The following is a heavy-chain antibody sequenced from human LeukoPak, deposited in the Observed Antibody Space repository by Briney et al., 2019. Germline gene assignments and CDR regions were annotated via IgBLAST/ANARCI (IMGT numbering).Heavy chain of an antibody. D-gene: IGHD2-15*01. CDR1: GGXFSGYY. CDR2: LNQSGIT. CDR3: ARDDRRYCSGGTCYSRDY. Sequence: SETLSLTCAVYGGXFSGYYCSWIRQSPGKGLKWIGELNQSGITNYNPSLKTRVTISVDTSKNQLSLKLRSVTAADTAVYYCARDDRRYCSGGTCYSRDYWGQGTLVTVSS. J-gene: IGHJ4*02. V-gene: IGHV4-34*01.